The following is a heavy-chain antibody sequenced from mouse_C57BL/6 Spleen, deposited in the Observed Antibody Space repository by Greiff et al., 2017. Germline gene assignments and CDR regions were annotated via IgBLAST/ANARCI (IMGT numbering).Heavy chain of an antibody. V-gene: IGHV2-6-1*01. J-gene: IGHJ1*03. CDR1: GFSFTSYG. CDR2: IWSDGST. D-gene: IGHD1-1*01. Sequence: QVQLKESGPGLVAPSQCLSISCTVSGFSFTSYGVHWVRQPPGKGLEWLVVIWSDGSTPYNSALKSRLSNSKDNSKSQVFLTMNGRQTDDTAMYYCARHDSSYWYFDVWGTGTTVTVSS. CDR3: ARHDSSYWYFDV.